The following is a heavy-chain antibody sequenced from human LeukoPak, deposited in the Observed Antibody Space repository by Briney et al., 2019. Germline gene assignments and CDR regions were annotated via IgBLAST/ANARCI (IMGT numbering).Heavy chain of an antibody. D-gene: IGHD6-19*01. CDR2: INPNSGGT. J-gene: IGHJ5*02. CDR1: GYTFTGYY. CDR3: AREDNTGLDNWFDP. V-gene: IGHV1-2*02. Sequence: ASVKVSCKASGYTFTGYYIHWMRQAPGQGLEWMGWINPNSGGTKYAQKFHGRVTMTRDTSISTAYMELSRLRGDDTAVYYCAREDNTGLDNWFDPWGQGTLVTVSS.